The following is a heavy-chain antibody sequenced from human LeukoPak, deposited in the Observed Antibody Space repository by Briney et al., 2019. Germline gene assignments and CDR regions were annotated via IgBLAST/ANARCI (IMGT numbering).Heavy chain of an antibody. CDR1: GFTFSSYS. J-gene: IGHJ4*02. V-gene: IGHV3-21*01. CDR3: ARKPHYGNND. Sequence: GGSLRLSCAASGFTFSSYSMNWVRQAPGKGLEWASSISSSSSYINYADSVKGRFTISRDNAKNSLYLQMNSLRAEDTAVYYCARKPHYGNNDWGQGTLVTVSS. D-gene: IGHD4-17*01. CDR2: ISSSSSYI.